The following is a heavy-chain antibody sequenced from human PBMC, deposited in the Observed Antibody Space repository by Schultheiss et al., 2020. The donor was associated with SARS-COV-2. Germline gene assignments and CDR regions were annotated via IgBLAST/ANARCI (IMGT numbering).Heavy chain of an antibody. CDR2: ISSSGSTI. CDR1: GFTFSDYY. Sequence: GESLKISCAASGFTFSDYYMSWIRQAPGKGLEWVSYISSSGSTIYYADSVKGRFTISRDNAKNSLYLQMNSLRAEDTAVYYCARRGFGGSFDYWGQGTLVTVSS. V-gene: IGHV3-11*01. J-gene: IGHJ4*02. CDR3: ARRGFGGSFDY. D-gene: IGHD3-16*01.